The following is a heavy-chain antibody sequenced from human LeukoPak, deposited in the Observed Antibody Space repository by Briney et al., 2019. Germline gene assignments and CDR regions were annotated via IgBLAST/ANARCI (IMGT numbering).Heavy chain of an antibody. D-gene: IGHD5-12*01. V-gene: IGHV1-2*04. CDR1: GYTFTDYY. CDR2: IHPYSGGA. Sequence: GASVKVSCKASGYTFTDYYIHWVRQAPGQGLEWMGWIHPYSGGAGHARKFQGWVSMTRDTSISTAYMELPSLKSDDTAMYYCARDLIHSDVVATPDAFDLWGQGTMVTVSS. J-gene: IGHJ3*01. CDR3: ARDLIHSDVVATPDAFDL.